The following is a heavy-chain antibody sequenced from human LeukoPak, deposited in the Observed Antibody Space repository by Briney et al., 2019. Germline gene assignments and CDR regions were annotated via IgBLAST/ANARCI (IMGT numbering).Heavy chain of an antibody. Sequence: PGGSLRLSCAASGFTFSSYGMSWVRQAPGKGLEWVSAISGSGGSTYYADSVKGRFTISRDNSKNTLYLQMNSLRAEDTAVYYCAKDNFYGLFGKDVWGKGTTVTISS. V-gene: IGHV3-23*01. D-gene: IGHD3-10*02. CDR1: GFTFSSYG. CDR3: AKDNFYGLFGKDV. CDR2: ISGSGGST. J-gene: IGHJ6*04.